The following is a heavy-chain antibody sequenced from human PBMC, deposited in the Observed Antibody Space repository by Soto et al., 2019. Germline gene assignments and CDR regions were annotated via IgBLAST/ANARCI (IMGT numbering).Heavy chain of an antibody. Sequence: SLRLSCAASGFTFSSYAMHWVRQAPGKGLEWVAVISYDGSNKYYADSVKGRFTISRDNSKNTLYLQMNSLRAEDTAVYYCARIRDGYPLGYFDYWGQGTLVTVSS. V-gene: IGHV3-30-3*01. CDR2: ISYDGSNK. D-gene: IGHD5-12*01. CDR3: ARIRDGYPLGYFDY. CDR1: GFTFSSYA. J-gene: IGHJ4*02.